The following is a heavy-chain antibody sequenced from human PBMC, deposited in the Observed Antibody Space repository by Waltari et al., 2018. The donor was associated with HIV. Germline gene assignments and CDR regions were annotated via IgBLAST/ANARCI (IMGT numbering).Heavy chain of an antibody. J-gene: IGHJ4*02. CDR2: VIPMSGTA. V-gene: IGHV1-69*08. CDR3: ASARETMGVDFDF. CDR1: GCSFTSYS. D-gene: IGHD3-10*01. Sequence: QVQLVPSGAEVSTPGSSVKVSCQASGCSFTSYSIHWVRQTPGQVLEWMGRVIPMSGTAMKAQKFQARVTISADKSTTTAYMELTSLRTEDTAVYYCASARETMGVDFDFWGQGTLVTVSS.